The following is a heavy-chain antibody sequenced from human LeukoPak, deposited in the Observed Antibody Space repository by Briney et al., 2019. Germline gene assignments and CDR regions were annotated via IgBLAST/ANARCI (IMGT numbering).Heavy chain of an antibody. D-gene: IGHD5-18*01. CDR1: GGTFSSYT. CDR3: AGPLGDTAMVDNS. Sequence: SVKVSCKASGGTFSSYTISWVRQAPGQGLEWMGRIIPILGTANYAQKFQGRVTITADKSTSTAYMELSSLRSEDTAVYYCAGPLGDTAMVDNSWGQGTLVTVSS. CDR2: IIPILGTA. J-gene: IGHJ4*02. V-gene: IGHV1-69*08.